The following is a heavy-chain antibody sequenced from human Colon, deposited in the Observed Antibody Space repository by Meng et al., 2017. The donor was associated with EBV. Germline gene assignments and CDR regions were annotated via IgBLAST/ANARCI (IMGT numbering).Heavy chain of an antibody. J-gene: IGHJ4*02. Sequence: QVQLQTACPVPLMPSGTPVPTGAVSGGALSSRNWCSWIRQPPGKGLEWIGEIYHSGSTNYNPSLKSRVTISVDESKNQFSLRLSSVTAADTAVYYCARVGAYCGGDCYHPRWGQGTLVTVSS. V-gene: IGHV4-4*02. CDR3: ARVGAYCGGDCYHPR. CDR1: GGALSSRNW. CDR2: IYHSGST. D-gene: IGHD2-21*02.